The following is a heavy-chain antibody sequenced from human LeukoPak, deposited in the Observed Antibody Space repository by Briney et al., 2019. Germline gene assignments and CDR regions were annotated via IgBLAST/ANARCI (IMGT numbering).Heavy chain of an antibody. CDR2: INHSGST. Sequence: SETLSLTCAVYGGSFSGYYWSWIRQPPGKGLEWIGEINHSGSTNYNPSLKSRVTISVDTSKNQFSLKLSSVTAADTAVYYYARFTRHIIGTGFLFFDYWGQGTLVTVSS. V-gene: IGHV4-34*01. CDR3: ARFTRHIIGTGFLFFDY. J-gene: IGHJ4*02. CDR1: GGSFSGYY. D-gene: IGHD3-10*01.